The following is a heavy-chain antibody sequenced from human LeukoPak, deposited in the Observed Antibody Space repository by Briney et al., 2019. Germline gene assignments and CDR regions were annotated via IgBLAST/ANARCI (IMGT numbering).Heavy chain of an antibody. D-gene: IGHD3-10*01. CDR2: ISYDGSYK. Sequence: GGSLRLSCAASGFTFSSYGMHWVRQAPGKGLEWVAVISYDGSYKYYTDSVKGRFTISRDNSKNTLYLQMNSLRAEDTAVYYCAGADYYGSGTSVGWGQGTLVTVSS. V-gene: IGHV3-30*03. CDR3: AGADYYGSGTSVG. CDR1: GFTFSSYG. J-gene: IGHJ4*02.